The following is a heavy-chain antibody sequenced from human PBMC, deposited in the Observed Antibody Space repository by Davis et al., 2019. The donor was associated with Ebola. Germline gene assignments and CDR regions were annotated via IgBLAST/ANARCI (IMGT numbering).Heavy chain of an antibody. V-gene: IGHV1-2*02. Sequence: ASVKVSCKASGYTFTGYYMHWVRQAPGQGLEWMGWINPNSGGTNYAQKFQGRVTMTRDTSISTAYMELSRLRSDDTAVYYCAREPYYYGSGNSWGQGTLVTVSS. CDR1: GYTFTGYY. CDR2: INPNSGGT. D-gene: IGHD3-10*01. J-gene: IGHJ4*02. CDR3: AREPYYYGSGNS.